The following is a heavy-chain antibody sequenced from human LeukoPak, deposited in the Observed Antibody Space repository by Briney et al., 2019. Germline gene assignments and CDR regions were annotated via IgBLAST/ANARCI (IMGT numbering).Heavy chain of an antibody. CDR1: GFTFSSYA. J-gene: IGHJ4*02. Sequence: PGGSLRLSCAASGFTFSSYAMSWVRQAPGKGLEWVSAISGSGGSTYYTDSVKGRFTISRDNSKNTLYLQMNSLRAEDTAVYYCRTYGSRRSDEYWGQGTLVTVSS. CDR3: RTYGSRRSDEY. D-gene: IGHD3-10*01. CDR2: ISGSGGST. V-gene: IGHV3-23*01.